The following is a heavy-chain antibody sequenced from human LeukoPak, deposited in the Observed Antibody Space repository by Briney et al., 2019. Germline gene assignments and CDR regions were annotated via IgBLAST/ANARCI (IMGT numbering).Heavy chain of an antibody. CDR3: ARYGSGWYWGFDY. D-gene: IGHD6-19*01. Sequence: SETLSLTCTVSGGSISSGSYYWSWIQQPPGKGLEWIGYIYYSGSTNYNPSLKSRVTISVDTSKNQFSLKLSSVTAADTAVYYCARYGSGWYWGFDYWGQGTLVTVSS. CDR2: IYYSGST. J-gene: IGHJ4*02. V-gene: IGHV4-61*01. CDR1: GGSISSGSYY.